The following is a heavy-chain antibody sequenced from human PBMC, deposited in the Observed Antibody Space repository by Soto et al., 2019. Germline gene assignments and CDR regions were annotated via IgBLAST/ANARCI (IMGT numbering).Heavy chain of an antibody. CDR2: IYHSGST. Sequence: QVQLQESGPGLVKPSGTLSLTCAVSGGSISSSNWWRWVCQPPGKGMVWIGEIYHSGSTNYNPSLKSRANISVDKSKNQFSLERSSVPAAATAVYYCASFRGSYCDYWGQGTLVTVPS. D-gene: IGHD3-10*01. CDR1: GGSISSSNW. CDR3: ASFRGSYCDY. V-gene: IGHV4-4*02. J-gene: IGHJ4*02.